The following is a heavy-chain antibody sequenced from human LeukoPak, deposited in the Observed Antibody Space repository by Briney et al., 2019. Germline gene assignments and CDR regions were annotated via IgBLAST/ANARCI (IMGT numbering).Heavy chain of an antibody. V-gene: IGHV4-59*01. J-gene: IGHJ5*01. D-gene: IGHD3-22*01. CDR1: DGSISNYY. CDR2: IYYSWGT. CDR3: ARLRGYYYESSGYASDWFDP. Sequence: SETLSLTCTVSDGSISNYYWTWIRQPPGKGLEWLGYIYYSWGTSYNPSLKSRVAISIDTSKNQFSLKLSSVTAADAAVYYCARLRGYYYESSGYASDWFDPWGQGTLVTVSS.